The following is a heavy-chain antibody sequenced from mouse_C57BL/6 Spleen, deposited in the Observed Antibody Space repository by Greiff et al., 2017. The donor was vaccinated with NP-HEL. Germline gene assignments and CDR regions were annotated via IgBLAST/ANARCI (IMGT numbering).Heavy chain of an antibody. CDR1: GYTFTGYW. J-gene: IGHJ3*01. V-gene: IGHV1-9*01. CDR3: ARHYGYDWFAY. D-gene: IGHD2-2*01. Sequence: QVQLKESGAELMKPGASVKLSCKATGYTFTGYWIEWVKQRPGHGLEWIGEILPGSGSTNYNEKFKGKATFTADTSSNTAYMQLSSLTTEDSAIYYCARHYGYDWFAYWGQGTLVTVSA. CDR2: ILPGSGST.